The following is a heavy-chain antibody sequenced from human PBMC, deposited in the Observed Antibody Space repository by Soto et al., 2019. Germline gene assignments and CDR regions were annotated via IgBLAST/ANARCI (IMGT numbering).Heavy chain of an antibody. CDR3: ARDRSHYGSGSDY. V-gene: IGHV4-59*01. CDR2: IYYSGST. Sequence: QVQLQESGPGLVKPSETLSLTCTVSGGSISSYYWSWIRQPPGKGLEWIGYIYYSGSTNYNPSLKSRVHISVDTSKNQFPVKLSSVTAADTAVYYCARDRSHYGSGSDYWGQGTLVTVSS. CDR1: GGSISSYY. D-gene: IGHD3-10*01. J-gene: IGHJ4*02.